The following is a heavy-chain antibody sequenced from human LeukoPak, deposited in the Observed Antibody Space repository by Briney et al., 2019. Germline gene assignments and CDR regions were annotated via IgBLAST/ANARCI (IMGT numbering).Heavy chain of an antibody. CDR3: ARDRAYYDILTGLSVLDV. CDR1: GYTFTSYY. V-gene: IGHV1-46*01. CDR2: INPSGGST. Sequence: ASVKVSCKASGYTFTSYYLHWVRQAPGQGLEWMGIINPSGGSTSYAQKFQGRVTMTRDTSTSTVYMELSSLRSEDTAVYYCARDRAYYDILTGLSVLDVWGKGTTVTVSS. D-gene: IGHD3-9*01. J-gene: IGHJ6*04.